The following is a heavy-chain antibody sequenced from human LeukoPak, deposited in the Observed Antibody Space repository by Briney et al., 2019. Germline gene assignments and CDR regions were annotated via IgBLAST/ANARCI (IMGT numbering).Heavy chain of an antibody. J-gene: IGHJ4*02. D-gene: IGHD6-19*01. CDR3: AKDLSSRPSSSGRGGYFDY. CDR1: GFTFSSYA. Sequence: GGSLRLSCAASGFTFSSYAMSWVRQAPGKGLEWVSAISGSGGSTYYADSVKGRFTISRDNSKNTLYLQMNSLRAEDTAVYYCAKDLSSRPSSSGRGGYFDYWGQGTLVTVSS. CDR2: ISGSGGST. V-gene: IGHV3-23*01.